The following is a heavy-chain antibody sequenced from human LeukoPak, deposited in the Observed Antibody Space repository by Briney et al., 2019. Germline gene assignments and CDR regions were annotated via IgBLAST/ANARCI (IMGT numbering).Heavy chain of an antibody. CDR1: GFSLSGYA. CDR3: ATDLTFGDGRWEFVP. D-gene: IGHD4-17*01. J-gene: IGHJ5*02. CDR2: MLKSGST. V-gene: IGHV3-23*01. Sequence: QPGGSLRLSCVASGFSLSGYAMSWVRQAPGKGPEWVSGMLKSGSTFYSDSVKGRFTISRDSSTNTLYLQMNSLRSEDTAIYSCATDLTFGDGRWEFVPWGQGTLVTVSS.